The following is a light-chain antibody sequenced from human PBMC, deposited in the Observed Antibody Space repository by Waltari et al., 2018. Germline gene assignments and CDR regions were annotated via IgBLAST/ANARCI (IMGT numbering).Light chain of an antibody. CDR1: SSNIGAGYD. J-gene: IGLJ2*01. CDR2: HNS. V-gene: IGLV1-40*01. Sequence: HSVLTQPPPVSGPPGQRVAIPCTGSSSNIGAGYDLNWYQQMPGQAPKLLIYHNSNRPSGVPDRFSGSKSGTSASLAITGLLAEDEADYYCQSFDSSLNAVLFGGGTKLTVL. CDR3: QSFDSSLNAVL.